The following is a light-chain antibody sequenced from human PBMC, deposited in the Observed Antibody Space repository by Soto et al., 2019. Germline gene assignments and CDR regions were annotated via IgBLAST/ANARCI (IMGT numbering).Light chain of an antibody. J-gene: IGKJ1*01. CDR2: DAS. CDR3: QQYNSYRA. V-gene: IGKV1-13*02. Sequence: AIQLTQSPSSLSASVGDRVTITCRASQGISSALAWYQQEPGKAPKLLIYDASSLESGVPSRFSGSGSGTEFTLTISSLQPDDSATYYCQQYNSYRAFGQGTKVDIK. CDR1: QGISSA.